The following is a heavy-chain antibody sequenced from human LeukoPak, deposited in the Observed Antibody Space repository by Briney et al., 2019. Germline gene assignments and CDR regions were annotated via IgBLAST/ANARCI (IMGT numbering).Heavy chain of an antibody. J-gene: IGHJ4*02. Sequence: GGSLRLSCAASGFTFGIYAMSWVRQAPGKGLEWVSVIGGSGGSTYYADSVKGRFTIPRDKSKNTLYLQMNSLRAEDTAVYYCAREAFYSSGWLSLFGYWGQGTLVTVSS. D-gene: IGHD6-19*01. CDR2: IGGSGGST. V-gene: IGHV3-23*01. CDR1: GFTFGIYA. CDR3: AREAFYSSGWLSLFGY.